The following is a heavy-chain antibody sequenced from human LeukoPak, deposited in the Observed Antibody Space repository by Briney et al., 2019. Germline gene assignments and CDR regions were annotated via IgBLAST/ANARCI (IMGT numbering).Heavy chain of an antibody. CDR3: VKVAKYYYGSETYYFFEH. D-gene: IGHD3-10*01. J-gene: IGHJ4*02. V-gene: IGHV3-7*01. CDR2: MRPDGNEI. CDR1: ESTFFTYW. Sequence: PTGGSLRLSCAASESTFFTYWMSWVRQAPGKGLEWVANMRPDGNEIFYENSVKGRFTISRDNAKNSLDLQMNSLRVEDTGIYYCVKVAKYYYGSETYYFFEHWGQGTPVTASS.